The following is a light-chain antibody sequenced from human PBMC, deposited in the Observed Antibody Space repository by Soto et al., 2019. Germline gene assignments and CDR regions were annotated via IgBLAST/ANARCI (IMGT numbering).Light chain of an antibody. Sequence: EILMTQSPATLSLSPGEGVTLSCRAAQDVTNSVAWYQQKSSQAPRLLIYDASARASGVSARFSGSGSGTDFTLTISGLQSEEFGVYFCQQYIRRPLSFGQGTRLEIK. CDR3: QQYIRRPLS. CDR1: QDVTNS. V-gene: IGKV3-15*01. J-gene: IGKJ5*01. CDR2: DAS.